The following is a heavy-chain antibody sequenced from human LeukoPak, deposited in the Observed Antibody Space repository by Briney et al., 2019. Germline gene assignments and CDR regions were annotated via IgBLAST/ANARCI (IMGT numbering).Heavy chain of an antibody. CDR3: ARAQYDFWPFGY. J-gene: IGHJ4*02. D-gene: IGHD3-3*01. Sequence: GGSLRLSCAASGFTFSSYDMHWVRQAPGKGLEWVSVIYSGGSTYYADSVKGRFTISRDNSKNTLYLQMNSLRAEDTAVYYCARAQYDFWPFGYWGQGTLVTVSS. CDR2: IYSGGST. CDR1: GFTFSSYD. V-gene: IGHV3-53*01.